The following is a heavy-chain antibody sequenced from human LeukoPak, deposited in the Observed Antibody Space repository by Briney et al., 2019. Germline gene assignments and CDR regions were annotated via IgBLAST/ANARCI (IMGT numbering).Heavy chain of an antibody. CDR2: TYYRSRWHF. Sequence: SQTLSLTCAISGDRVSTNSGAWNWLRQSPSRGLEWLGRTYYRSRWHFDYTASVNSRISINPDTSKNEFSLELKSVTADDTALYYCARFEGGAPDYWGQGTLVTVSS. CDR1: GDRVSTNSGA. D-gene: IGHD3-10*01. J-gene: IGHJ4*02. CDR3: ARFEGGAPDY. V-gene: IGHV6-1*01.